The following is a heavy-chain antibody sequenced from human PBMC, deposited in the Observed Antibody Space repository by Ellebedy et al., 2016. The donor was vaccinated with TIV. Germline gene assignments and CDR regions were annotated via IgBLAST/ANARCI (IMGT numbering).Heavy chain of an antibody. Sequence: GESLKISCDASGISFSSRAMAWVRQAPGKGLEYVSDISGSGVSTYYADSVKGRFTISRDNSKNTLYLQMNSLRGEDTAIYYCARSIGWYYFDYWGQGTLVTVSS. J-gene: IGHJ4*02. V-gene: IGHV3-23*01. CDR1: GISFSSRA. D-gene: IGHD6-19*01. CDR3: ARSIGWYYFDY. CDR2: ISGSGVST.